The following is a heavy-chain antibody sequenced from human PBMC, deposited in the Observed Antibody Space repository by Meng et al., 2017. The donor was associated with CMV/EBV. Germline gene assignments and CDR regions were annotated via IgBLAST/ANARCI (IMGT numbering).Heavy chain of an antibody. D-gene: IGHD2-2*01. CDR3: ARVERVVPAAMDVFDY. Sequence: ASVKVSCKASGYTFTGYYMHWARQAPGQGLEWMGWINPNSGGTNYAQKFQGRVTMTRDTSISTAYMELSRLRSDDTAVYYCARVERVVPAAMDVFDYWGQGTLVTVSS. CDR2: INPNSGGT. J-gene: IGHJ4*02. CDR1: GYTFTGYY. V-gene: IGHV1-2*02.